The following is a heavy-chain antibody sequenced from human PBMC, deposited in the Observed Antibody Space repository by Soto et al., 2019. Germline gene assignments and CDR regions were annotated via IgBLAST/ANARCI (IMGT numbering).Heavy chain of an antibody. Sequence: EVQLVESGGGLVKPGGSLRLSCAASGFTFTRHSMNWVRQAPGKGLEWVSCISGTGTFIYYSDSVKGRFTISRDDATTSLYLQMNSLTAEDTAVYYCARGSETDTGDALDIWGPGTMVTVS. CDR2: ISGTGTFI. J-gene: IGHJ3*02. D-gene: IGHD2-21*02. V-gene: IGHV3-21*06. CDR3: ARGSETDTGDALDI. CDR1: GFTFTRHS.